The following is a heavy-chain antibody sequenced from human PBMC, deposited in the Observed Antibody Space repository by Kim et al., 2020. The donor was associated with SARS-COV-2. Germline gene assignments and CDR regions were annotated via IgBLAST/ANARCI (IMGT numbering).Heavy chain of an antibody. Sequence: GESLKISCKGSGYSFTSYWIGWVRQMPGKGLEWMGIIYPGYSDTRYSPSFQGQVTISADKSISTAYLQWSSLKASDTAMYYCARTEGYSSGWYGSFGMDVWGQGTTVTVSS. CDR2: IYPGYSDT. D-gene: IGHD6-19*01. CDR3: ARTEGYSSGWYGSFGMDV. V-gene: IGHV5-51*01. J-gene: IGHJ6*02. CDR1: GYSFTSYW.